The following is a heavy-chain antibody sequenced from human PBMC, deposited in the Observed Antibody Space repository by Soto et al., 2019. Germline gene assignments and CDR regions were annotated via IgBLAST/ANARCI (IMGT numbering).Heavy chain of an antibody. J-gene: IGHJ5*02. Sequence: QVQLVESGGGVVQPGRSLRLSCAASGFTFSSYAMHWVRQPPGKGLEWVAVISYDGSNKYYADSVKGRFTISRDNSKNTLYLQMNSLRAEDTAVYYCARDYSLIGSGSYWVNWFDPCGQGTLVTVSS. D-gene: IGHD3-10*01. CDR3: ARDYSLIGSGSYWVNWFDP. V-gene: IGHV3-30-3*01. CDR1: GFTFSSYA. CDR2: ISYDGSNK.